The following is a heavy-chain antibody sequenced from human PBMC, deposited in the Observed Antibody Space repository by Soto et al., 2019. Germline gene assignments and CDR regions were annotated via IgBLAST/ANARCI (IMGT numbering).Heavy chain of an antibody. CDR1: GYTFIRYG. D-gene: IGHD3-16*01. Sequence: QVQLAQSANEVKKPGASVRVSCKAAGYTFIRYGIAWVRQAPGQGLEWMGWISPYNDYTGYAQKFQGRVSMTAATSTRTVYMNLRGLKSDDTAVYYCARGGYYDNSWGKLSHYGLDVWGQGTSVSVSS. V-gene: IGHV1-18*01. J-gene: IGHJ6*02. CDR2: ISPYNDYT. CDR3: ARGGYYDNSWGKLSHYGLDV.